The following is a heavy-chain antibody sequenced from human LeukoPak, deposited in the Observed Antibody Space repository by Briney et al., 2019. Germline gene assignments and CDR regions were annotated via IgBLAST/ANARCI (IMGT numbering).Heavy chain of an antibody. D-gene: IGHD6-6*01. CDR3: ARGPNSNWSGPDF. J-gene: IGHJ4*02. CDR1: GFTFSSYW. CDR2: IKQDGSEK. V-gene: IGHV3-7*01. Sequence: GGSLRLSCAASGFTFSSYWMSWVRQAPGKGLEWVANIKQDGSEKYYVDSVKGRFTISRDNAKNSLYLQMNSLRAEDTAVYYCARGPNSNWSGPDFWGQGTLLTVSS.